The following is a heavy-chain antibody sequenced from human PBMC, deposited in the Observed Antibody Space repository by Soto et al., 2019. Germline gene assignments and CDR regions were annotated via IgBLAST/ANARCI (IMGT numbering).Heavy chain of an antibody. D-gene: IGHD1-26*01. CDR1: GFTFSSYG. V-gene: IGHV3-30*18. J-gene: IGHJ6*03. CDR3: AKGGIYYYDYMVV. Sequence: QVQLVESGGGVVQPGRSLRLSCAASGFTFSSYGMHWVRQAPGKGLEWVAVISYDGSNKYYADSVKGRFTISRDNSKNTLYLQMNSLRAEDTAVYYCAKGGIYYYDYMVVWGKGTTVTVSS. CDR2: ISYDGSNK.